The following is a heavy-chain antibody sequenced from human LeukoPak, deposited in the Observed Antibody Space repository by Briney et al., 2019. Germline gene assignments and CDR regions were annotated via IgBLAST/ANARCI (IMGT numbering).Heavy chain of an antibody. CDR1: GFTFRAYS. Sequence: GGSLRLSCAASGFTFRAYSMNWVRQAPGKGLEWVSTISSISHYIYYADSVKGRFTISRDNSKNTLYLQMNSLRAEDTAVYYCAKGQYSYGPRYYFDYWGQGTLVTVSS. V-gene: IGHV3-21*04. CDR2: ISSISHYI. J-gene: IGHJ4*02. D-gene: IGHD5-18*01. CDR3: AKGQYSYGPRYYFDY.